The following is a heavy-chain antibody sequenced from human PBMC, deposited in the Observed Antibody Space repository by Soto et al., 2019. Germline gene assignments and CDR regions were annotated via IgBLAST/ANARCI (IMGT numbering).Heavy chain of an antibody. CDR1: GFTFSSYA. CDR3: ARTRGYSDYGLDY. V-gene: IGHV3-23*01. Sequence: PGGSLRLSCAASGFTFSSYAMTWVRQAPGKGLEWVSAISYSGVSTYYADSVKGRFTISRDSSENTLSLQMNSLRVDDTAVYYCARTRGYSDYGLDYWGQGTLVTVSS. CDR2: ISYSGVST. D-gene: IGHD5-12*01. J-gene: IGHJ4*02.